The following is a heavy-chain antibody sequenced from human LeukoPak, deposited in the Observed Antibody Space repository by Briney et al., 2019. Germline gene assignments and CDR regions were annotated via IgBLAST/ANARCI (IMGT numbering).Heavy chain of an antibody. D-gene: IGHD3-10*01. J-gene: IGHJ3*02. Sequence: SETLSLTCTVSGGSISSYYWSWIRQPPGKGLEWIGYIYYSGSTNYNPSLKSRVTISVDTSKNQFSLKLSSVTAADTAVYYCARSLLWFGEPGDASDIWGQGTMVTVSS. CDR3: ARSLLWFGEPGDASDI. CDR2: IYYSGST. CDR1: GGSISSYY. V-gene: IGHV4-59*01.